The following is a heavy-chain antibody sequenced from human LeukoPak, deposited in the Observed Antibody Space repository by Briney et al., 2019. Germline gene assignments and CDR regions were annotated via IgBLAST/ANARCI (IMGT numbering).Heavy chain of an antibody. CDR2: IYYSGST. Sequence: SETLSLTCTVSGGSISSSSYYWGWIRQPPGKGLEWIGSIYYSGSTYYNPSLKSRVTISVDTSKNQFSLKLSSVTAADTAVYYCARVGNYYGSGSYYKGESNNFDYWGQGTLVTVSS. CDR3: ARVGNYYGSGSYYKGESNNFDY. CDR1: GGSISSSSYY. J-gene: IGHJ4*02. D-gene: IGHD3-10*01. V-gene: IGHV4-39*07.